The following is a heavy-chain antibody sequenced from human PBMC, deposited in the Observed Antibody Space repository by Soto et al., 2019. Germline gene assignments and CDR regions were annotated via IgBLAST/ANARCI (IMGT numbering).Heavy chain of an antibody. D-gene: IGHD3-10*01. CDR2: VYYTGST. CDR1: VGSISGSY. V-gene: IGHV4-59*01. J-gene: IGHJ4*02. CDR3: ARSVAALGSLVDQ. Sequence: SETLSLTCSVSVGSISGSYWSWIRQSPGKGLEWLGYVYYTGSTNYSPSLRSRVSISVDTSKNEFSLRLSSVTAAYTAVYFCARSVAALGSLVDQWGQGNQVT.